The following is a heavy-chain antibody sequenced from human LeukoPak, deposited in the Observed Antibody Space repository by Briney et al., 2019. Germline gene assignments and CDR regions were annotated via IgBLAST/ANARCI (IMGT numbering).Heavy chain of an antibody. Sequence: PGGSLRLSCAASGFTFSNYWMHWVRQTPGKGLEWLSRIDGDGTTTNYADSVKGRFTISRDNAKNTLYLQTTSLRAGDAAVYYCARDLLSGFVPCAYWGQGTLVTVSS. CDR1: GFTFSNYW. V-gene: IGHV3-74*01. D-gene: IGHD2/OR15-2a*01. J-gene: IGHJ4*02. CDR2: IDGDGTTT. CDR3: ARDLLSGFVPCAY.